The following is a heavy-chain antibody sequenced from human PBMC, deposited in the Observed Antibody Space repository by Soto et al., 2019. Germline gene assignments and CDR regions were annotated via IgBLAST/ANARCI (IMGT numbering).Heavy chain of an antibody. CDR1: GGSISSSSYH. D-gene: IGHD3-10*01. CDR2: IYYSGST. J-gene: IGHJ4*02. V-gene: IGHV4-39*01. CDR3: ARPYYGSGSSDY. Sequence: SETLSLTCTVSGGSISSSSYHWGWIRQPPGKGLEWIGSIYYSGSTYYNPSLKSRVTISVDTSKNQFSLKLSSVTAAGTAVYYCARPYYGSGSSDYWGQGTLVTVSS.